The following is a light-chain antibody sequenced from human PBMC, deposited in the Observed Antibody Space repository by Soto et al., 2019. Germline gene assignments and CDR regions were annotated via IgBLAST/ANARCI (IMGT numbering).Light chain of an antibody. Sequence: QSVLTQPASVSGSPGQSITISCTGTSNDINDYNYISWYQHHPGKAPKVIIYKVTNRPSGVSDRFSGSRSGNTASMTISALQPEDEAHYYCASYTSPSFWAFGGGTQLTVL. J-gene: IGLJ3*02. CDR2: KVT. CDR1: SNDINDYNY. CDR3: ASYTSPSFWA. V-gene: IGLV2-14*01.